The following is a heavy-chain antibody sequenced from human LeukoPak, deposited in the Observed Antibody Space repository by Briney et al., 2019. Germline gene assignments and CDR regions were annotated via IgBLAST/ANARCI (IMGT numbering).Heavy chain of an antibody. CDR2: IDHSGNT. Sequence: SETLPLTCVVNGGPFSGYYWTWLRQTPGKGLEWIGQIDHSGNTNYNPSLKSRVTISVDTANNQFSLNLSAVTAADTAVYFCARAIYYYGSGPRFSFFDFWGQGTPVIVSS. CDR3: ARAIYYYGSGPRFSFFDF. V-gene: IGHV4-34*01. J-gene: IGHJ4*02. CDR1: GGPFSGYY. D-gene: IGHD3-10*01.